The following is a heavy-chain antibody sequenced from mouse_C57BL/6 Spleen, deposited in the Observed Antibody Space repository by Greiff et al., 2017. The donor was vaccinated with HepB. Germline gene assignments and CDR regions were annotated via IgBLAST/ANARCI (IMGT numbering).Heavy chain of an antibody. D-gene: IGHD1-1*01. J-gene: IGHJ2*01. CDR1: GYTFTSYW. V-gene: IGHV1-55*01. Sequence: QVQLQQPGAELVKPGASVKMSCKASGYTFTSYWITWVKQRPGQGLEWIGDIYPGSGSTNYNEKFKSKATLTVDTSSSTAYMQLSSLTSEDSAVYYCAREGLWDYGSSWWGQGTTLTVAS. CDR3: AREGLWDYGSSW. CDR2: IYPGSGST.